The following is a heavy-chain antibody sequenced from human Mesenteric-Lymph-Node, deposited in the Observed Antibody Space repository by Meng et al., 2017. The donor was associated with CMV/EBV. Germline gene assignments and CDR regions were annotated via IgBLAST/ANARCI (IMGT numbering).Heavy chain of an antibody. J-gene: IGHJ6*02. CDR1: GGSISSGGFY. Sequence: SETLSLTCTVSGGSISSGGFYWGWIRQPPGKGLEWIASISYSGNTYYNSSLKSRVTISVDTSKTQFSLKLTSVTAAHTAVYYCARDRGAAAGILYVYYGMDVWGQGTTVTVSS. V-gene: IGHV4-39*07. CDR2: ISYSGNT. CDR3: ARDRGAAAGILYVYYGMDV. D-gene: IGHD6-13*01.